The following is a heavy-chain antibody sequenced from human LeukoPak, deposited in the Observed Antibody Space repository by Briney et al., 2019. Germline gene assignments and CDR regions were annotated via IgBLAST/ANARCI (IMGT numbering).Heavy chain of an antibody. D-gene: IGHD3-10*01. CDR3: AKAIWVAATSSWFCLDY. J-gene: IGHJ4*02. CDR2: IHYDGARS. V-gene: IGHV3-30*02. CDR1: GFTFGGYG. Sequence: GGSLRLSCAASGFTFGGYGMHWVRQAPGKGLEWVAFIHYDGARSYYADSVKGRFTISRDNSRNTLYLQMNSLRPEDTAVYYCAKAIWVAATSSWFCLDYWGQGTLVTVSS.